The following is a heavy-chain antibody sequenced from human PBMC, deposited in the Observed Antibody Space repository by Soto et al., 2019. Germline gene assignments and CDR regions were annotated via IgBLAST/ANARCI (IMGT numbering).Heavy chain of an antibody. CDR3: ARVGDCTNGVCSPFDY. V-gene: IGHV1-3*01. CDR2: INAGNGNT. D-gene: IGHD2-8*01. Sequence: QVQLVQSGAEVKKPGASVKVSCKASGYTFTSYAMHWVRQAPGQRLEWMGWINAGNGNTKYSQKFQGRVTITRDTSASTAYMELSSLRSGDTAVYYCARVGDCTNGVCSPFDYWGQGTLVTVSS. CDR1: GYTFTSYA. J-gene: IGHJ4*02.